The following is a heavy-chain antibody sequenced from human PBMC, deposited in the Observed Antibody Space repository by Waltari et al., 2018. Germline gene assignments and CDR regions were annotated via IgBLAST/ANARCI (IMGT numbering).Heavy chain of an antibody. Sequence: EVQVVESGGGLVQPGGSLRLSCAASRFTVSRYWMHLVRQALGKGLVWVSRINPDGNTINYADSVRGRFTISRDSARNTLYLQMNSLRADDTAVYYCVRDFGGNLDSWGQGTLVTVSS. CDR1: RFTVSRYW. D-gene: IGHD2-15*01. J-gene: IGHJ4*02. CDR2: INPDGNTI. V-gene: IGHV3-74*01. CDR3: VRDFGGNLDS.